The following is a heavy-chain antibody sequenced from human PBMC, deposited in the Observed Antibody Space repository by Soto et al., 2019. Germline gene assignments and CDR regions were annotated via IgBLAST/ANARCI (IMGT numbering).Heavy chain of an antibody. CDR1: GGSIISYY. CDR2: IYYSGST. Sequence: PSETLSLTCTVSGGSIISYYWIWIRHPPVKGLEWIGYIYYSGSTNYNPSLKSRVTISVDTSKNQFSLKLSSVTAADTAVYYCARGSSGYSSSWYRAYYYYGMDVWGQGTTVTVSS. V-gene: IGHV4-59*01. J-gene: IGHJ6*02. CDR3: ARGSSGYSSSWYRAYYYYGMDV. D-gene: IGHD6-13*01.